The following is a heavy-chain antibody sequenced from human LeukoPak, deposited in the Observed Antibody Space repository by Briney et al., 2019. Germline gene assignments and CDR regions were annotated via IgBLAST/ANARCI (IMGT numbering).Heavy chain of an antibody. Sequence: GGSLRLTCAASGFTFSSYWMHWVRQAPGKGLVWVSRINSDGSSTSYADSVKGRFTISRDNSKNTLYLQMNSLRAEDTAVYYCANIERYYGSGSYYNRVSDYWGQGTLVTVSS. V-gene: IGHV3-74*01. CDR3: ANIERYYGSGSYYNRVSDY. D-gene: IGHD3-10*01. J-gene: IGHJ4*02. CDR2: INSDGSST. CDR1: GFTFSSYW.